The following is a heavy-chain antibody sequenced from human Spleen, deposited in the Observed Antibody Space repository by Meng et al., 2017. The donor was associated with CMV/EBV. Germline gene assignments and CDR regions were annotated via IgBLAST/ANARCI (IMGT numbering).Heavy chain of an antibody. Sequence: SGYDFTSFGINWVRQAPGQGLEWMGWISGYNGNTNYAQKLKGRVTMTTDTSTSTAYMELRSLRSDDTAVYYCARDLVPAAPRDNWFDPWGQGTLVTVSS. CDR3: ARDLVPAAPRDNWFDP. CDR1: GYDFTSFG. J-gene: IGHJ5*02. D-gene: IGHD2-2*01. V-gene: IGHV1-18*01. CDR2: ISGYNGNT.